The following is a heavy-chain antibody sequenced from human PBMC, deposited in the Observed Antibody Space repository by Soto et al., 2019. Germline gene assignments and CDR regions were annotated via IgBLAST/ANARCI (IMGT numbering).Heavy chain of an antibody. D-gene: IGHD2-2*01. CDR3: GKTVTKLLEPGAFDY. J-gene: IGHJ4*02. CDR1: GGSISSSSYY. V-gene: IGHV4-39*01. CDR2: IYYSGST. Sequence: PSETLSLTWTVSGGSISSSSYYWGWIRQPPGKGLEWIGSIYYSGSTYYNPSLKSRVTISVDTSKNQFSLKLSSVTAADTAVYYCGKTVTKLLEPGAFDYWGQATLVTVSS.